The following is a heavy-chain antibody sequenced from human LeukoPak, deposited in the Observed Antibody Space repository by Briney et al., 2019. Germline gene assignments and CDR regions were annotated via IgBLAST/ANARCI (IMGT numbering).Heavy chain of an antibody. CDR2: ISYDGSNK. D-gene: IGHD1-14*01. J-gene: IGHJ4*02. Sequence: PGRSLRLSCAASGFTFSSYAMHWVRQAPGKGLEWVAVISYDGSNKYYADSVKGRFTISRDNSKNTLHLQMNSLRAEDTAVYYCARDSGIGLDYWGQGTLVTVSS. V-gene: IGHV3-30*04. CDR1: GFTFSSYA. CDR3: ARDSGIGLDY.